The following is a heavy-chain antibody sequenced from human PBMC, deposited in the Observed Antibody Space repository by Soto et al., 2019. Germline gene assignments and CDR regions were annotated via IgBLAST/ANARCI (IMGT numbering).Heavy chain of an antibody. CDR1: GGSISSYY. Sequence: PSETLSLTCTVSGGSISSYYWSWIRQPPGKGLEWIGYIYYSGSTNYNPSLKSRVTISVDTSKNQFSLKLSSVTAADTAVYYCARTPRGSYIDYWGQGALVTVSS. CDR3: ARTPRGSYIDY. CDR2: IYYSGST. J-gene: IGHJ4*02. V-gene: IGHV4-59*01. D-gene: IGHD1-26*01.